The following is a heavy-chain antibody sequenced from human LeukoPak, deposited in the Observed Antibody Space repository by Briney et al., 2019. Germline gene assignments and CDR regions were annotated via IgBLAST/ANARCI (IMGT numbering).Heavy chain of an antibody. V-gene: IGHV3-23*01. CDR1: GFTFSNYA. CDR2: ISGSGGST. J-gene: IGHJ3*02. CDR3: AKDSTYYYGSGSSDDAFDI. Sequence: GGSLRLSCSASGFTFSNYAISWVGQAPGKGLERVPAISGSGGSTYYADSVKGRFTISRDNSKNTLYLQMNSLRAEDTAVYYCAKDSTYYYGSGSSDDAFDIWGQGTMVTVSS. D-gene: IGHD3-10*01.